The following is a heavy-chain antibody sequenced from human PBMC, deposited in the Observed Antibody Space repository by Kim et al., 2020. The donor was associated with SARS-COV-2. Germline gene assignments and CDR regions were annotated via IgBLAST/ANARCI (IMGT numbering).Heavy chain of an antibody. CDR3: ARRSSGSSYYYGMDV. CDR1: GGSISSSNW. Sequence: SETLSLTCAVSGGSISSSNWWSWVRQPPGKGLEWIGEIYHSGSTNYNPSLKSRVTISVDKSKNQFSLKLSSVTAADTAVYYCARRSSGSSYYYGMDVWGQGTTVTVSS. CDR2: IYHSGST. J-gene: IGHJ6*02. D-gene: IGHD3-10*01. V-gene: IGHV4-4*02.